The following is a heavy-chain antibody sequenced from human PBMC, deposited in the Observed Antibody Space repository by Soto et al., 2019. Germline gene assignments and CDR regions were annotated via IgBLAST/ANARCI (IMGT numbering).Heavy chain of an antibody. J-gene: IGHJ3*02. Sequence: QITLKESGPPLVKPTQTLTLTCTFSGFSLSTSGVGVGWIRQPPGKALEWLALIYWDDDKRYSPSLKSWLTITKDTSKNQVVLTMTNMDPVDTATYYCAHSGTVTTGRYAFDIWGQGTMVTVSS. CDR3: AHSGTVTTGRYAFDI. CDR2: IYWDDDK. V-gene: IGHV2-5*02. CDR1: GFSLSTSGVG. D-gene: IGHD4-17*01.